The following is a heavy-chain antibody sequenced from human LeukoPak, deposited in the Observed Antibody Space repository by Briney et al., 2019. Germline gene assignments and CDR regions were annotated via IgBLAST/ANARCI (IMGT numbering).Heavy chain of an antibody. CDR1: GGSIRSSSYY. Sequence: SETLSLTCTVSGGSIRSSSYYWAWIRQPPGKGLEWIGSINYSGSTYYNPSLKSRVTTSVDTSKNQFSLKLSSVTAADTAVYYCERLVRGDAFDIWGQGTMVSVSS. V-gene: IGHV4-39*01. CDR2: INYSGST. CDR3: ERLVRGDAFDI. J-gene: IGHJ3*02. D-gene: IGHD4/OR15-4a*01.